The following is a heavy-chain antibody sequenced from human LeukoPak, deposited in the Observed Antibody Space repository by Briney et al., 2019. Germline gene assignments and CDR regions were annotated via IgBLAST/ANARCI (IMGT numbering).Heavy chain of an antibody. CDR2: INWNTGVI. J-gene: IGHJ4*02. D-gene: IGHD1-1*01. CDR1: GITFDEYA. CDR3: ARDDNWGFDY. Sequence: PGRSLRLSCAASGITFDEYAMNWVRQAPGKGLEWVSNINWNTGVIVYADSVKGRFTVSRDNAKTSLFLQMNSLTAEDTAVYYCARDDNWGFDYWGQGTLVTVSS. V-gene: IGHV3-9*01.